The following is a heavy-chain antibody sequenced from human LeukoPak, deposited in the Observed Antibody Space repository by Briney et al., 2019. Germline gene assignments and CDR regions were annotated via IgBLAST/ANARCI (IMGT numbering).Heavy chain of an antibody. CDR2: IDPSDSYT. D-gene: IGHD3-22*01. CDR3: SRSPQGLILDY. J-gene: IGHJ4*02. Sequence: GESLRISCKGSGYSFTSYWISWVRQMPGKGLEWMGRIDPSDSYTNYSPSFQDHVTISADKSINTASLQWTSLKALDTAMYYCSRSPQGLILDYWGQGTPVTVSS. CDR1: GYSFTSYW. V-gene: IGHV5-10-1*01.